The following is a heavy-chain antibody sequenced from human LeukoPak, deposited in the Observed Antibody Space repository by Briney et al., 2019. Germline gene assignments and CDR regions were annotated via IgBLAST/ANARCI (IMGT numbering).Heavy chain of an antibody. CDR3: AKDQRDSSGYTPSY. CDR1: GFTFSSYG. J-gene: IGHJ4*02. CDR2: ISYDGSNK. V-gene: IGHV3-30*18. D-gene: IGHD3-22*01. Sequence: GRSLRLPCAASGFTFSSYGMHWVRQAPGKGLEWVAVISYDGSNKYYADSVKGRFTISRDNSKNTLYLQMNSLRAEDTAVYYCAKDQRDSSGYTPSYWGQGTLVTVSS.